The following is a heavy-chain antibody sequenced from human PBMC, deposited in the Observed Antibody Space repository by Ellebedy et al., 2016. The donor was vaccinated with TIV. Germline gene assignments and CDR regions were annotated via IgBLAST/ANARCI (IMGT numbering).Heavy chain of an antibody. Sequence: GESLKISCAASGFTFSTYAIHWVRQAPDRGLEWVAVISSDGNTKFYADSVKGRFTISRDNAKNSLYLQMNSLRAEDTAVYYCARVAREFDHWGQGTLVTVSS. CDR3: ARVAREFDH. CDR2: ISSDGNTK. V-gene: IGHV3-30-3*01. J-gene: IGHJ4*02. CDR1: GFTFSTYA.